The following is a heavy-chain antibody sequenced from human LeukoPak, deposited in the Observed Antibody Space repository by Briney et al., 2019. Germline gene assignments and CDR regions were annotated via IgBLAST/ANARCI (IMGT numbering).Heavy chain of an antibody. CDR2: IYYSGST. V-gene: IGHV4-39*07. CDR1: GGSISSSSYY. J-gene: IGHJ5*02. CDR3: ARDPQRSSSWSNWFDP. D-gene: IGHD6-13*01. Sequence: SETLSLTCTVSGGSISSSSYYWGWIRQPPGKGLEWIGSIYYSGSTYYNPSLKSRVTISVDTSKNQFSLKLSSVTAADTAVYYCARDPQRSSSWSNWFDPWGQGTLVTVSS.